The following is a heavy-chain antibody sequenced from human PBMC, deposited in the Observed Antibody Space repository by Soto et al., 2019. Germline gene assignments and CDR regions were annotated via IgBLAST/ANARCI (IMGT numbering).Heavy chain of an antibody. V-gene: IGHV1-69*13. CDR3: ARPDEGSYHSNHHNFYALDV. CDR2: IVPIFGAT. J-gene: IGHJ6*02. CDR1: GGVFRRYA. D-gene: IGHD3-16*02. Sequence: SVKVSCKVSGGVFRRYAISWVRQAPGQGLEWLGVIVPIFGATNYAQKFQGRVTIVADESTSTAYMDLSSLRSDDTAVYYCARPDEGSYHSNHHNFYALDVWGQGTTVTVSS.